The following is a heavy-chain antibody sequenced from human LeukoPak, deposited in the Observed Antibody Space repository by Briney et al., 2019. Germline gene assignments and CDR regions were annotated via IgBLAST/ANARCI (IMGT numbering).Heavy chain of an antibody. D-gene: IGHD7-27*01. Sequence: ASVKVSCKASVYTFTRFHINWVRQAAGQGLEWMGWMNPNSGDTAYAHKFQGRITMTRSTSITTAYMELSSLRSEDTAVYYCATRRRAGAAPSAFDIWGQGTMVTVSS. CDR2: MNPNSGDT. CDR1: VYTFTRFH. J-gene: IGHJ3*02. V-gene: IGHV1-8*01. CDR3: ATRRRAGAAPSAFDI.